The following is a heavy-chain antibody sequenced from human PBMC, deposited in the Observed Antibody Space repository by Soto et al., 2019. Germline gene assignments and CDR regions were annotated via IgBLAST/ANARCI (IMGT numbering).Heavy chain of an antibody. Sequence: PGESLKISCTGVGYSFTSYWIAWVRQMPGKGLEWMGIIYPGDSDTRYSPSFQAQVTISADQSITTVYLQWSSLKASDTAMYYCARGYCTTTICDPWFDPWGQGTLVTVSS. V-gene: IGHV5-51*01. D-gene: IGHD2-2*01. J-gene: IGHJ5*02. CDR1: GYSFTSYW. CDR3: ARGYCTTTICDPWFDP. CDR2: IYPGDSDT.